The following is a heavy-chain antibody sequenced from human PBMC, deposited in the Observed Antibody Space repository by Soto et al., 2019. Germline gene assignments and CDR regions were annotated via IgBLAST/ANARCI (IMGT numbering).Heavy chain of an antibody. V-gene: IGHV5-10-1*01. D-gene: IGHD2-15*01. CDR3: EKQDNNNNCYGMDF. Sequence: GESLKICWKCAGSSFASYLSRLVRQMPGKGLEWMGRIDPSDSYTNYSPSFQGHVTISADKSISTAYLQWSSLKASDTAMYYWEKQDNNNNCYGMDFWVQGTPVTVSS. J-gene: IGHJ6*02. CDR2: IDPSDSYT. CDR1: GSSFASYL.